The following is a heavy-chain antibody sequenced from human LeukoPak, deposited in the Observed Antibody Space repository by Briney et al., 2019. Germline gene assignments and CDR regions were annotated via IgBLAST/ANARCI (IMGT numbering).Heavy chain of an antibody. CDR1: GGSISSSSYY. V-gene: IGHV4-39*01. D-gene: IGHD6-13*01. Sequence: SETLSLTCTVSGGSISSSSYYWGWIRQPPGKGLEWIGSIYYSGSTYYNPSLKSRVTISVDTSKNQFSLKLSSVTAADTAVYYRASFRSHSWYFDDYWGQGTLVTVSS. CDR2: IYYSGST. CDR3: ASFRSHSWYFDDY. J-gene: IGHJ4*02.